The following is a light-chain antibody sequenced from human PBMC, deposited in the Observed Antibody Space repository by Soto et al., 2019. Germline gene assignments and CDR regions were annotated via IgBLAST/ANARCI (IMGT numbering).Light chain of an antibody. J-gene: IGLJ2*01. Sequence: NFMLTQPHSVSESPGKTVTISYTRSSGSIASNYVQWYQQRPGSAPTTVIYEDNQRPSGVPDRFSGSIDSSSNSASLTISGLKTEDEADYYCQSYDSSNPMVFGGGTQLTVL. V-gene: IGLV6-57*04. CDR2: EDN. CDR1: SGSIASNY. CDR3: QSYDSSNPMV.